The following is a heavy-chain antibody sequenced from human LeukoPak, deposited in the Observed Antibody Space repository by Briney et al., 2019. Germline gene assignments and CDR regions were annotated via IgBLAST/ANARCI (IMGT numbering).Heavy chain of an antibody. CDR3: ARGLSITVPRGEADY. V-gene: IGHV1-46*01. J-gene: IGHJ4*02. Sequence: ASVKVSCKASGYTFTNYYIHWVRQAPGQGLEWMGMINPSGGSTSYAQKFQGRVTMTRDTSTSTVYMELSSLRSEDTAVYYCARGLSITVPRGEADYWGQGTLVTVSS. D-gene: IGHD3-10*01. CDR1: GYTFTNYY. CDR2: INPSGGST.